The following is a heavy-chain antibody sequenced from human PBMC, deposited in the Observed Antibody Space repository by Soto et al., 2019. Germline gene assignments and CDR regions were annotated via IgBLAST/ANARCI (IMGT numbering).Heavy chain of an antibody. V-gene: IGHV4-34*01. J-gene: IGHJ3*02. CDR3: ARGGSSDWQVALDI. D-gene: IGHD2-21*02. Sequence: QVQQQPWGAGLLKPSETLSLTCTVYAGSFSHYYWNWIRQSPGKGLEWIGKIKHGGSSSYNPSLRSRVSISVDMSKHKFSLTLSSVTAADTAVYYCARGGSSDWQVALDIWGQGTMVPVSS. CDR2: IKHGGSS. CDR1: AGSFSHYY.